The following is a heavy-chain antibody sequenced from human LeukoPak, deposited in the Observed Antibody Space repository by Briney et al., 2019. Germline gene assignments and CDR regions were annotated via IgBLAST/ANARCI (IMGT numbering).Heavy chain of an antibody. V-gene: IGHV3-30*02. CDR1: GFMFNSFG. CDR3: AKNSRGSPARAALDS. Sequence: GGSLRLSCAASGFMFNSFGMHWVRQAPGKGLEWVAFIHYDGTNKYYTDSVRGRFTISRDNSENTLYLQMSSLRPEDTAIYYCAKNSRGSPARAALDSWGQGTLVTVSS. D-gene: IGHD6-6*01. J-gene: IGHJ4*02. CDR2: IHYDGTNK.